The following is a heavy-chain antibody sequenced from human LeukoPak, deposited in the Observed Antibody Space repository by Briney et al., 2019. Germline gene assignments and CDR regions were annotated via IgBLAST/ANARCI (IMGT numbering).Heavy chain of an antibody. CDR2: IYPGDSAT. CDR3: ARRVATSPTSPAFDI. J-gene: IGHJ3*02. CDR1: GSSFTSYW. D-gene: IGHD5-12*01. V-gene: IGHV5-51*01. Sequence: GESLQISCQGSGSSFTSYWIGWVRQLPGKGLEWMGIIYPGDSATRYSPSFQGQVTISADKSISTAYLQWSSLKASDTAMYYCARRVATSPTSPAFDIWGQGTMVSVSS.